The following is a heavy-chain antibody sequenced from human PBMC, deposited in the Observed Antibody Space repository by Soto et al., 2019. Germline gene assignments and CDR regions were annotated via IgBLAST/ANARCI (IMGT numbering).Heavy chain of an antibody. Sequence: QVQLVQSGAEVKKPGASVKVSCKASGYTFTSYGISWVRQAPGQGLEWMGWISAYNGNTNYAQKLQGRVTMTTDTSTSTDYMELRSLRSDDTAVYYCARDVGPQPDDILTGYAGYSNLDYWGQGTLVTVSS. V-gene: IGHV1-18*01. CDR2: ISAYNGNT. CDR3: ARDVGPQPDDILTGYAGYSNLDY. J-gene: IGHJ4*02. CDR1: GYTFTSYG. D-gene: IGHD3-9*01.